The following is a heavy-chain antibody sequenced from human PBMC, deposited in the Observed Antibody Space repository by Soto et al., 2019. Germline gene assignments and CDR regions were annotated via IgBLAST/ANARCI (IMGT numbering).Heavy chain of an antibody. D-gene: IGHD4-17*01. CDR3: ARIDDYGDYVTDY. V-gene: IGHV3-33*01. CDR2: IWYDGSQR. J-gene: IGHJ4*02. Sequence: VELVESGGGVVQPGGSLRLSCAASGFTINTHGMHWVRQAPGKGLEWVAVIWYDGSQRYYADFVRGRFTISRDNSQNTLYLQMTSLRAEDTAVYYCARIDDYGDYVTDYWGQGALVTVSS. CDR1: GFTINTHG.